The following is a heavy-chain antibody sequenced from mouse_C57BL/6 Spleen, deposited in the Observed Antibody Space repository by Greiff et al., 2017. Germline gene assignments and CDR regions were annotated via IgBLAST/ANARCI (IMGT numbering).Heavy chain of an antibody. V-gene: IGHV1-19*01. CDR3: ARKGSYYGYYAMDY. D-gene: IGHD1-2*01. CDR1: GYTFTDYY. J-gene: IGHJ4*01. CDR2: INPYNGGT. Sequence: VQLQQSGPVLVKPGASVKMSCKASGYTFTDYYMNWVKQSHGKSLEWIGVINPYNGGTSYNQKFKGKATLTVDKSSSTAYMELNSLTSEDSAVYYGARKGSYYGYYAMDYWGQGTSVTVSS.